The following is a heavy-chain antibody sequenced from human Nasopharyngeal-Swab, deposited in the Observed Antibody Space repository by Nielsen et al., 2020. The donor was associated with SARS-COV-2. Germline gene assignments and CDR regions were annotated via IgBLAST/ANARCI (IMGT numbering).Heavy chain of an antibody. Sequence: VRQAPGKGLEWVAVISYDGSNKYYADSVKGRFTISRDNSKNTLYLQMNSLRAEDTAVYYCANPPLTYYYGSGSSNYWGQGTLVTVSS. CDR2: ISYDGSNK. J-gene: IGHJ4*02. CDR3: ANPPLTYYYGSGSSNY. V-gene: IGHV3-33*05. D-gene: IGHD3-10*01.